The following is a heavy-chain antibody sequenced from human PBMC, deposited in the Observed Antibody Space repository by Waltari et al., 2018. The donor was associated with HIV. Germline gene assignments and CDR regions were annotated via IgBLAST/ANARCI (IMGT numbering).Heavy chain of an antibody. D-gene: IGHD2-2*01. CDR3: ASQGIVVVPAAPQTPAGPPRWLAPEV. CDR1: GGSFSGYY. Sequence: QVQLQQWGAGLLKPSETLSLTCAVYGGSFSGYYWSWIRQPPGKGLEWIGEINHSGSTNYNPSLKSRVTISVDTSKNQFSLKLSSVTAADTAVYYCASQGIVVVPAAPQTPAGPPRWLAPEVWGQGTTVTVSS. J-gene: IGHJ6*02. V-gene: IGHV4-34*01. CDR2: INHSGST.